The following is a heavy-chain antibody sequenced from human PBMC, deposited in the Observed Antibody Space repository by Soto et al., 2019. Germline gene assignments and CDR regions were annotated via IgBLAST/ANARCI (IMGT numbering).Heavy chain of an antibody. V-gene: IGHV4-34*01. CDR1: GGSFSGYY. Sequence: LSLTCAVYGGSFSGYYWSWIRQPPGKGLEWIGEINHSGSTNYNPSLKSRVTISVDTSKNQFSLKLSSVTAADTAVYYCARGRRVYYYDSSGYHYYFDYWGQGTLVTVSS. J-gene: IGHJ4*02. D-gene: IGHD3-22*01. CDR3: ARGRRVYYYDSSGYHYYFDY. CDR2: INHSGST.